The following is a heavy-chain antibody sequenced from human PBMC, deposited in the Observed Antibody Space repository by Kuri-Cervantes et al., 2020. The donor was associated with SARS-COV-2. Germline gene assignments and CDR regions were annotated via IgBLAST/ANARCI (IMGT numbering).Heavy chain of an antibody. D-gene: IGHD6-19*01. V-gene: IGHV4-61*01. CDR2: IYYSGST. Sequence: SETLSLTCTASGGSVSSGSYYWSWIRQPPGKGLEWIGYIYYSGSTNYNPSLKSRVTISVDTSKNQFSLKLSSVTAADTAVYYCARVAVAGSLDYWGQGTLVTVSS. CDR3: ARVAVAGSLDY. J-gene: IGHJ4*02. CDR1: GGSVSSGSYY.